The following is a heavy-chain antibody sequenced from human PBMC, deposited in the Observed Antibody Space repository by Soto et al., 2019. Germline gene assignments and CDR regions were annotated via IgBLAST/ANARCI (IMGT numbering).Heavy chain of an antibody. CDR2: ISSNGGST. D-gene: IGHD3-10*01. V-gene: IGHV3-64D*06. Sequence: EVQLVESGGGLVQPGGSLRLSCSASEFTFSSYAMHWVRQAPGKGLEYVSAISSNGGSTHYADSVKGRFTISRDNSKNTLYLQMSRLRAEDTAVYYCVKDRRYGSGIYTNYGMDVWGQGTTVTVSS. J-gene: IGHJ6*02. CDR1: EFTFSSYA. CDR3: VKDRRYGSGIYTNYGMDV.